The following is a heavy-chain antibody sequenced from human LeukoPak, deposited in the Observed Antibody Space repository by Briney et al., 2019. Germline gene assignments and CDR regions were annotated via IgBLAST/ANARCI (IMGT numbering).Heavy chain of an antibody. J-gene: IGHJ6*04. V-gene: IGHV4-38-2*01. CDR2: IFHSGST. Sequence: SETLSLTCAVSGYSISSGYYWGWIRQPPGKGLEWIGSIFHSGSTSYNPSLKSRVNMSVDTSKNQISLKLSSVTAADTAVYYCARASGSYGSGSYYYYGMDVWGKGTTVTVSS. D-gene: IGHD3-10*01. CDR1: GYSISSGYY. CDR3: ARASGSYGSGSYYYYGMDV.